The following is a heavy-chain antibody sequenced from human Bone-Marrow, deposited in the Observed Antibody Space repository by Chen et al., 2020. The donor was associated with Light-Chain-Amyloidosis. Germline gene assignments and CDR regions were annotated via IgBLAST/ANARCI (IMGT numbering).Heavy chain of an antibody. Sequence: EIQLVESGGGLVKPGGSLRLSRTVSEFPSSKFSMNWVRQAPGRGLEWVSSSSSRGTYIYYADSVKGRFTTSRDNARNSLYLQMNSLRAEDTAIYYCARGAVGSTHFDHWGQGTQVTVSS. D-gene: IGHD1-26*01. J-gene: IGHJ4*02. CDR1: EFPSSKFS. CDR2: SSSRGTYI. V-gene: IGHV3-21*02. CDR3: ARGAVGSTHFDH.